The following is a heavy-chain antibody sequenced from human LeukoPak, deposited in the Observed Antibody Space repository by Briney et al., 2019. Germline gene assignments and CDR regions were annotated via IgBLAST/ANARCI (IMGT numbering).Heavy chain of an antibody. CDR2: IRYDGSNK. V-gene: IGHV3-30*02. D-gene: IGHD3-22*01. CDR3: AKDPDYYDSSGYYYQPLGY. Sequence: GGSLRLSCAVSGFTFSRYGMHWVRQAPGQGVEWVAFIRYDGSNKYYADSVKSRFTISRDNSKNTLYLQMNSLRAEDTAVYYCAKDPDYYDSSGYYYQPLGYWGQGTLVTVSS. CDR1: GFTFSRYG. J-gene: IGHJ4*02.